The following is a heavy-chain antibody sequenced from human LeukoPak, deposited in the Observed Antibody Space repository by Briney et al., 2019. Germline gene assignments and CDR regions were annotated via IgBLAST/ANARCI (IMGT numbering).Heavy chain of an antibody. D-gene: IGHD3-10*01. J-gene: IGHJ5*02. CDR2: TYYSGST. CDR3: ARGDSRGVPNWFDP. V-gene: IGHV4-31*03. CDR1: GGSISSGCYY. Sequence: SETLSLTCSVSGGSISSGCYYWSWIRQHPGKGLEGSGYTYYSGSTYYNPSLKSRVSISVDTSKNQFSLKLSSVTAADTAVYYCARGDSRGVPNWFDPWGQGTLVTVSS.